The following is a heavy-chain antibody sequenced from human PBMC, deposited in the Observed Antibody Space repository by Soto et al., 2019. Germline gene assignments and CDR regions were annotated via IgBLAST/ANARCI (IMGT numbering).Heavy chain of an antibody. CDR1: GYTFTSYG. J-gene: IGHJ4*02. D-gene: IGHD3-9*01. Sequence: ASVKVSCKASGYTFTSYGISWVRQAPGQGLEWMGWISAYNGNTNYAQKLQGRVTMTTDTSTSTAYMELRSLRSDDTAVYYCAGGGASPVLRYFDSQYYFDYWGQGTLVTVSS. CDR2: ISAYNGNT. V-gene: IGHV1-18*01. CDR3: AGGGASPVLRYFDSQYYFDY.